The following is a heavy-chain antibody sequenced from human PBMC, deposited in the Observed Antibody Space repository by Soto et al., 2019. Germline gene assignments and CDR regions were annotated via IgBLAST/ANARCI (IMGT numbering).Heavy chain of an antibody. J-gene: IGHJ4*02. CDR1: GGSVSRGGYY. D-gene: IGHD3-22*01. CDR2: IYHSGST. V-gene: IGHV4-30-2*01. Sequence: SDTLSLTCSVSGGSVSRGGYYLSWIRQHPGKGLEWIGYIYHSGSTYYNPSLKSRVTISVDRSKNQFSLKLSSVTADDTAVYYCARHFVAVVIKGWGYWGQGTLVTVSS. CDR3: ARHFVAVVIKGWGY.